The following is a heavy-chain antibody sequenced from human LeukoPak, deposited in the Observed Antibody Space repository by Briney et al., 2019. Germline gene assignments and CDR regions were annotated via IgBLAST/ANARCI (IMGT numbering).Heavy chain of an antibody. CDR3: ARVDYYGSGSYGPVDY. D-gene: IGHD3-10*01. V-gene: IGHV3-30*03. CDR1: GFTFSSYG. J-gene: IGHJ4*02. CDR2: ISYDVGKK. Sequence: GGSLRLSCAASGFTFSSYGMHWVRQAPGKGLEWVAVISYDVGKKYYADSVKGRFTISRDNAKNSLYLQMNSLRAEDTAVYYCARVDYYGSGSYGPVDYWGQGTLVTVSS.